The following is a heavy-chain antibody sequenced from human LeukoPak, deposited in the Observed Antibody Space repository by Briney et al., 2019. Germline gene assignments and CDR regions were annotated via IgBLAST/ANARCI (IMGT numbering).Heavy chain of an antibody. CDR3: ARGAAAGTDFDY. CDR2: IYTSGST. Sequence: SETLSLTCTVSGGSISSYYWSWIRQPAGKGLEWIGRIYTSGSTNYNPSLKSRVTMSVGTSKNQFSLKLSSVTAADTAVYYCARGAAAGTDFDYWGQGTLVTVSS. V-gene: IGHV4-4*07. D-gene: IGHD6-13*01. CDR1: GGSISSYY. J-gene: IGHJ4*02.